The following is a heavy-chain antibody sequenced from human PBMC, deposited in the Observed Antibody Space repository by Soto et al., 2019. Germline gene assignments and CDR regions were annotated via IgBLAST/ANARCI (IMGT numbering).Heavy chain of an antibody. CDR1: GFTFSSYS. D-gene: IGHD5-12*01. J-gene: IGHJ4*02. V-gene: IGHV3-48*02. CDR2: ISSSSSTI. CDR3: ARDSRRWLHRPTFDY. Sequence: PGGSLRLSCAASGFTFSSYSMNWVRQAPGKGLEWVSYISSSSSTIYYADSVKGRFTISRDNAKNSLYLQMNSLRDEDTAVYYCARDSRRWLHRPTFDYWGQGTLVTVSS.